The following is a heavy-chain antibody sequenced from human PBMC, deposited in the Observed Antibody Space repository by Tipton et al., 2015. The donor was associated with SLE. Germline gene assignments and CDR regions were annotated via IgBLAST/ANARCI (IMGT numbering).Heavy chain of an antibody. CDR2: IYKSGRT. J-gene: IGHJ6*02. Sequence: GLVKPSETLYLTCTVSGGSISSYYWTWIRQPPGKGLEWIGNIYKSGRTSYSPSLRSRLTISVDTSKKHFSLNQTSVTAADTAVYYCARERGDTYGYPGLDVWGPGTTVSVSS. CDR1: GGSISSYY. V-gene: IGHV4-59*01. CDR3: ARERGDTYGYPGLDV. D-gene: IGHD5-18*01.